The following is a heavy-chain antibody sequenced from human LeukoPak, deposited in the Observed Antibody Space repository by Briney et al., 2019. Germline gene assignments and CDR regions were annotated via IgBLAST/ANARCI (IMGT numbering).Heavy chain of an antibody. CDR1: GGSFSGYY. J-gene: IGHJ6*03. D-gene: IGHD2-2*01. CDR2: INHSGST. Sequence: SETLSLTYAVYGGSFSGYYWSWLRQPPGKGLEWIGEINHSGSTNYNPSLESRVTISVDTSKNQFSLKLSSVTAADTAVYYCARGDITVVPAAYYYYYYMDVWGKGTTVTVSS. CDR3: ARGDITVVPAAYYYYYYMDV. V-gene: IGHV4-34*01.